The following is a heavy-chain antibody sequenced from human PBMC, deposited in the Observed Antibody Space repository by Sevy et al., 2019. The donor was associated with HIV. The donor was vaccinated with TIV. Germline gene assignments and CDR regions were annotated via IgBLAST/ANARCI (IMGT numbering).Heavy chain of an antibody. CDR3: ARDPPPRWELLRVPDAFDI. CDR1: GFTFSSYS. J-gene: IGHJ3*02. Sequence: GGSLRLSCAASGFTFSSYSMKWVRQAPGKGLEWVSSISSSSSYIYYADSVKGRFTISRDNAKNSLYLQMNSLRAEDTAVYYCARDPPPRWELLRVPDAFDIWGQGTMITVSS. V-gene: IGHV3-21*01. CDR2: ISSSSSYI. D-gene: IGHD1-26*01.